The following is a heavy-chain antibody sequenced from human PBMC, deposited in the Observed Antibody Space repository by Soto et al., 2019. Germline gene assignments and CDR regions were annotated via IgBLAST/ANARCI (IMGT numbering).Heavy chain of an antibody. CDR2: ISYGGTNT. Sequence: GSLRLSCAASGFTFSSYALHWVRQAPGKGLEWVAVISYGGTNTDYADSVKGRFTISRDNSQNTLFLQMNSLKVEDTAVYFCARDTHSKWVRLWGPFDYWGLGTLVTVSS. V-gene: IGHV3-30-3*01. CDR3: ARDTHSKWVRLWGPFDY. J-gene: IGHJ4*02. D-gene: IGHD1-26*01. CDR1: GFTFSSYA.